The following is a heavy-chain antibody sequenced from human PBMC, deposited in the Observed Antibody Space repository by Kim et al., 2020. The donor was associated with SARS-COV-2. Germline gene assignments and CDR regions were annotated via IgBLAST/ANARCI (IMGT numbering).Heavy chain of an antibody. V-gene: IGHV5-51*01. D-gene: IGHD2-2*03. CDR3: ARRMLDFAESEGYYFDY. CDR1: GYTLTNYW. J-gene: IGHJ4*02. Sequence: GESLKISCKSSGYTLTNYWIGWFRQMPGKGLEWMGIIYPGDSDTTYSPSFQGQVTISVDKSISTAYLQWSSLKASDTAMYYCARRMLDFAESEGYYFDYWGQGTLVTVSS. CDR2: IYPGDSDT.